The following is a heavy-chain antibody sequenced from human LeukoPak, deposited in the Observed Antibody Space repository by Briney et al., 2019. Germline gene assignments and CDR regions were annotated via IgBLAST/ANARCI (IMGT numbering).Heavy chain of an antibody. CDR3: ARDLSSTPYWELDY. V-gene: IGHV1-2*06. J-gene: IGHJ4*02. CDR1: GYIFTVYH. CDR2: ITPDSGDT. D-gene: IGHD1-26*01. Sequence: ASVKVSCKATGYIFTVYHIHWVRQAPGQEPEWMGRITPDSGDTNYALQFQGRVTMTRDTPINTAYMDLSRLTSDDTAVYYCARDLSSTPYWELDYWGQGTLVTVSS.